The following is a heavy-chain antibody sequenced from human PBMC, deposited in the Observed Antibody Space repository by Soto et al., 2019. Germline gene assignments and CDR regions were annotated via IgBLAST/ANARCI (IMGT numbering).Heavy chain of an antibody. J-gene: IGHJ4*02. Sequence: GGSLRLSCVASGFTFSDYSVSWVRQAPWKGLEWLSSISSSSTFTHYAGSVKGRFTISRDNAKNSLYLQMNSLRAEDTAVYYWAAGYRPGPSLWGYCGQGTLVAVCS. CDR3: AAGYRPGPSLWGY. D-gene: IGHD3-16*01. CDR1: GFTFSDYS. CDR2: ISSSSTFT. V-gene: IGHV3-21*01.